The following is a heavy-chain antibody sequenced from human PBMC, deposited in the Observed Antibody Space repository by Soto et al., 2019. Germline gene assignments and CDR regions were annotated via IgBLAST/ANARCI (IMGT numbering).Heavy chain of an antibody. V-gene: IGHV5-51*01. CDR1: GYSFINYW. CDR2: IYPGDSDT. Sequence: LGESLKISCKGSGYSFINYWIAWVRQMPGKGLEWMGIIYPGDSDTRYSPSFQGQVTISADKSITTAYLHWSSLKASDTAMYFCTRPGSGSPTNDWYFDLWGRGTLVTVSS. J-gene: IGHJ2*01. D-gene: IGHD6-19*01. CDR3: TRPGSGSPTNDWYFDL.